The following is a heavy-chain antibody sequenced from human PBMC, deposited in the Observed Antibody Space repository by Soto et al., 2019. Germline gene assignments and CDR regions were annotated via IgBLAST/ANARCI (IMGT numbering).Heavy chain of an antibody. CDR3: AREGDGDDYGDYGTPDY. CDR1: GFTFSSYG. J-gene: IGHJ4*02. V-gene: IGHV3-33*01. D-gene: IGHD4-17*01. CDR2: IWYDGRNK. Sequence: QVQLVESGGGVVQPGRSLRLSCAASGFTFSSYGMQWDRQAQGKGLEWVAVIWYDGRNKYYADSVKGRFTISRDNSKNTLYLQMNSLRTEDTAVYYCAREGDGDDYGDYGTPDYWGQGTLVTVSS.